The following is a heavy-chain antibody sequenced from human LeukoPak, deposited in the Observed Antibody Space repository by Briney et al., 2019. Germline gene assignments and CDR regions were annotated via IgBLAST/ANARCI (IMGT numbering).Heavy chain of an antibody. Sequence: GGSLRLSCAASGFTFSSYAMHWVRQAPGKGLEWVAVISYDGSNKYYADSVKGRFTISRDNSKNTLYLQMNSLRAEDTAVYYCARDPSLSGYSYGHYYYGMDVWGQGTTVTVSS. J-gene: IGHJ6*02. CDR3: ARDPSLSGYSYGHYYYGMDV. V-gene: IGHV3-30-3*01. CDR1: GFTFSSYA. D-gene: IGHD5-18*01. CDR2: ISYDGSNK.